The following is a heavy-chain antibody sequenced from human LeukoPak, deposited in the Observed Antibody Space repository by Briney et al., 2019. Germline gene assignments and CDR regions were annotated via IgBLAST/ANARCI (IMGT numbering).Heavy chain of an antibody. D-gene: IGHD3-10*01. CDR3: ERDPIYYYGAGSNIVDY. Sequence: ASVNVSCKASGYTFTSYYMHWVRQAPGQGLDWVGIINPSGGSTGYAQNFQGRVTMTRDMSTSSVYMELSSLRAEDPAMYYCERDPIYYYGAGSNIVDYWGQGTLVTVSS. CDR1: GYTFTSYY. J-gene: IGHJ4*02. V-gene: IGHV1-46*01. CDR2: INPSGGST.